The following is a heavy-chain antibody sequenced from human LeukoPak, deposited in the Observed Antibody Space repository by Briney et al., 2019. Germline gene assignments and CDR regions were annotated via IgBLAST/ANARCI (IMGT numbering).Heavy chain of an antibody. V-gene: IGHV4-34*01. CDR1: GGSFSGYY. Sequence: SETLSLTCAVYGGSFSGYYLSWIRQPPGKGLEWIGEINHSGSTNYNPSLKSRVTISVDTSKNQFSLKLSSVTAADTAVYYCARGRRVVVVVAAIPSMDVWGKGTTVTVSS. CDR2: INHSGST. J-gene: IGHJ6*03. CDR3: ARGRRVVVVVAAIPSMDV. D-gene: IGHD2-15*01.